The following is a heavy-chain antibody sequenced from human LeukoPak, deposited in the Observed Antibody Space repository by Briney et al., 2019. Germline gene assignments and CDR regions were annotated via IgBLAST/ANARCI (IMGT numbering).Heavy chain of an antibody. CDR2: IYYSGTT. D-gene: IGHD2-15*01. V-gene: IGHV4-39*01. CDR1: GGSISSSTYY. J-gene: IGHJ3*02. CDR3: ARHRHIVMVDDAFDI. Sequence: PSETLSLTRTVSGGSISSSTYYWGWIRQPPGKGLEWIGSIYYSGTTYYNPSLNSRVTISVDTSKNQFSLKLSSVTAADTAVYYCARHRHIVMVDDAFDIWGQGTMVTVSS.